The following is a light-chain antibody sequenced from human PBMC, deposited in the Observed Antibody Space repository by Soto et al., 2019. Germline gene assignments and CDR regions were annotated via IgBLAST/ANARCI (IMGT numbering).Light chain of an antibody. CDR2: EVS. CDR3: NSYRHSTTLV. J-gene: IGLJ1*01. Sequence: QSALTQPASVSGSPGQSITISCTGTSSDVGGYNSVSWFQQHPSKAPKLIIYEVSHRPSGVSIRFSGSKSGNTASLTISGLQAEDEAVYYCNSYRHSTTLVFGTGTKVTVL. V-gene: IGLV2-14*01. CDR1: SSDVGGYNS.